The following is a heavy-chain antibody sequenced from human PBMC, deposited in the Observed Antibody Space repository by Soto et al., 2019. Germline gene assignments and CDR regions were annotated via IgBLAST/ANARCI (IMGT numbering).Heavy chain of an antibody. Sequence: TSETLSLTCAVFGGSFTGYYWSWIRQPPGKGLEWIGEISHTGSTIYTPSLKSRVTISLDKSKNWFSLQLRSVTAADTAVYYCARQDPGVASVGLWGQGTLVTVSS. CDR3: ARQDPGVASVGL. CDR1: GGSFTGYY. CDR2: ISHTGST. D-gene: IGHD6-25*01. J-gene: IGHJ5*02. V-gene: IGHV4-34*01.